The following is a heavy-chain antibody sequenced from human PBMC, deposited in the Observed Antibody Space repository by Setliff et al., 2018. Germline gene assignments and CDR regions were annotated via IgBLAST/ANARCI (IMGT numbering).Heavy chain of an antibody. CDR2: IYDTGST. CDR3: ARDAGGTISIAVFDY. V-gene: IGHV4-39*02. D-gene: IGHD6-19*01. CDR1: GASINNSLNY. Sequence: SETLSLTCTVSGASINNSLNYWAWIRQPPGQGLEWIGLIYDTGSTYYNPSLKSRVTISVDASKNHFSLKVHSLTVADTAVYYCARDAGGTISIAVFDYWGQGTLVTVSS. J-gene: IGHJ4*02.